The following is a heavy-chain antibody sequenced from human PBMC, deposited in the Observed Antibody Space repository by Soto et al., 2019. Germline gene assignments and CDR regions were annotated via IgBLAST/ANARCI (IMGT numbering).Heavy chain of an antibody. Sequence: PGGSLRLSCATSGFTFDDYTMHWVRQAPGKGLEWVSLISWDGGSTYYADSVKGRFTISRDNSKNSLYLQMNSLRTEDTALYYCAKDMVRGKISWFDPWGQGTLVTVSS. CDR1: GFTFDDYT. CDR2: ISWDGGST. J-gene: IGHJ5*02. V-gene: IGHV3-43*01. CDR3: AKDMVRGKISWFDP. D-gene: IGHD3-10*01.